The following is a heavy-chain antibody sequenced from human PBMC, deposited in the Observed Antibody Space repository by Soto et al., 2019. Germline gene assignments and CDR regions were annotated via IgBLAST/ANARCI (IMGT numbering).Heavy chain of an antibody. D-gene: IGHD3-9*01. J-gene: IGHJ4*02. CDR2: IIDSGGST. V-gene: IGHV3-23*01. CDR3: AKDESYDILTDY. Sequence: GGSLRLSCAASGFTFSSCAMGWVRQAPGKGLEWVSDIIDSGGSTYYADSVKGRFTISRDNSKNTLYLQMNSLRAEDTAVYYCAKDESYDILTDYWGQGTLVTVSS. CDR1: GFTFSSCA.